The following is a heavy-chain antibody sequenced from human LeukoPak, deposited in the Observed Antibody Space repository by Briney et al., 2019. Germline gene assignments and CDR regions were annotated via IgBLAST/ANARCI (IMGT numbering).Heavy chain of an antibody. CDR1: GGSISSYY. D-gene: IGHD3-10*01. Sequence: PSETLSLTCTVSGGSISSYYWSWIRLPPGKGLEWIGYIYYSGSTNYNPSLKSRVTISVDTSKNQFSLKLSSVTAADTAVYYCAREGVYYYGSGSLNWFDPWGQGTLVTVSS. V-gene: IGHV4-59*01. CDR3: AREGVYYYGSGSLNWFDP. CDR2: IYYSGST. J-gene: IGHJ5*02.